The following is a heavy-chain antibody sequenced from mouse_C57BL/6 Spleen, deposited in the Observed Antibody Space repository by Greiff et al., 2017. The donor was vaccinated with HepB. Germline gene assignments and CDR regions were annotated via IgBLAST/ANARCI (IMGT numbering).Heavy chain of an antibody. CDR2: IYPGSGNT. D-gene: IGHD2-4*01. J-gene: IGHJ3*01. Sequence: QVQLKQSGAELVRPGASVKLSCKASGYTFTDYYINWVKQRPGQGLEWIARIYPGSGNTYYNEKFKGKATLTAEKSSSTAYMQLSSLTSEDSAVYFCARYYDYDGAWFAYWGQGTLVTVSA. CDR3: ARYYDYDGAWFAY. V-gene: IGHV1-76*01. CDR1: GYTFTDYY.